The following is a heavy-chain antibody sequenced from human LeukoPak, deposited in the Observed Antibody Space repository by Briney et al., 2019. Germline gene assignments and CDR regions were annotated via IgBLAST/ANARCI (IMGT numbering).Heavy chain of an antibody. CDR1: GGSINSYY. CDR3: ARDRDSGSYSNRYYFDY. CDR2: SFTSGST. Sequence: TASETLSLTCTVSGGSINSYYWSWIRQPARKGLECIGRSFTSGSTNYNPSLKSRVTMSVDTSKNQFSLKLNSVTAADTAVYYCARDRDSGSYSNRYYFDYWGQGTLVTVSS. J-gene: IGHJ4*02. D-gene: IGHD1-26*01. V-gene: IGHV4-4*07.